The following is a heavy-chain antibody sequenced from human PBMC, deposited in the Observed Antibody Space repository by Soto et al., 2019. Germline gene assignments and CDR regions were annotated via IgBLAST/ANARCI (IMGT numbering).Heavy chain of an antibody. J-gene: IGHJ6*02. V-gene: IGHV4-31*03. CDR1: GGSISSGGYY. CDR2: IYYSGST. D-gene: IGHD2-21*02. Sequence: SETLSLTCTVSGGSISSGGYYWSWIRQHPGKGLEWIGYIYYSGSTSYNPSLKSRVTISVDTSKNQCSLKLSSVTAADTAVYYCARENGGVTWGYYYYYGMDVWGQGTTVTVSS. CDR3: ARENGGVTWGYYYYYGMDV.